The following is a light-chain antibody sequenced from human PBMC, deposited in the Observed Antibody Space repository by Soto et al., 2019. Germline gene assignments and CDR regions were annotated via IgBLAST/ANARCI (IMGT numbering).Light chain of an antibody. V-gene: IGKV1-27*01. CDR3: PDYYSAPLT. CDR1: QDISNY. Sequence: DIQMTQSPSSLSASVGDRVTITCRASQDISNYLAWYQQKPVKVPKLLLSAASTLQSGVPSRFRGSGSGADFTLSISSLQPADVATEYGPDYYSAPLTFGGATTAESK. CDR2: AAS. J-gene: IGKJ4*01.